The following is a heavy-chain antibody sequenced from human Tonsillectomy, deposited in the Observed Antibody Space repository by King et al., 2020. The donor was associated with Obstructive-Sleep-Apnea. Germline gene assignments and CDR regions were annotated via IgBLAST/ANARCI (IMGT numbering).Heavy chain of an antibody. D-gene: IGHD3-22*01. V-gene: IGHV1-18*04. Sequence: QLVQSGADVKKPGASVKVSCKASGYTFTSYGISWVRQAPGQGLEWMGWISVYNGNRNYAQKFQDRVTMNTDTSTSTAYMELRSLRSDDTAVYYCARVDVDSSGYYYDDWFDPWGQGTLVTVSS. CDR2: ISVYNGNR. CDR3: ARVDVDSSGYYYDDWFDP. J-gene: IGHJ5*02. CDR1: GYTFTSYG.